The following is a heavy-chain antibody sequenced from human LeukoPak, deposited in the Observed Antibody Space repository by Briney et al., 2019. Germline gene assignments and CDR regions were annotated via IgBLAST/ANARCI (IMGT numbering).Heavy chain of an antibody. D-gene: IGHD2-2*01. V-gene: IGHV3-23*01. CDR2: ISGSGGST. J-gene: IGHJ3*02. CDR1: GFTFSSYA. Sequence: GGSLRLSCAASGFTFSSYAMSWVRQAPGKGLEWVSAISGSGGSTYYADSVKGRFTISRDNSKNTLYLQMNSLRAEDTAVYYCAKDGLNQDTVVVPATDAFDIWGQGTMVTVSS. CDR3: AKDGLNQDTVVVPATDAFDI.